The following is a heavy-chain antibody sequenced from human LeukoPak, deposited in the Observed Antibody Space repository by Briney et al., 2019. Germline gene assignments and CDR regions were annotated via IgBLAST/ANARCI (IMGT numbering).Heavy chain of an antibody. D-gene: IGHD3-10*01. Sequence: GSVKDSWKASGYTFTGYYLHWVRQAPGQGLEWMGWINPDSGDTNYLQKFKGRVTMTRDTSISTAYMELSRLRSDDTAVYYCTRDLLGGTGTFDPWGEGT. CDR1: GYTFTGYY. V-gene: IGHV1-2*02. CDR3: TRDLLGGTGTFDP. CDR2: INPDSGDT. J-gene: IGHJ5*02.